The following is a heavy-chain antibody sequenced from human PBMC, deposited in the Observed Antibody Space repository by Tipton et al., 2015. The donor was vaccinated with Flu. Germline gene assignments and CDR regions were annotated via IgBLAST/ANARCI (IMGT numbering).Heavy chain of an antibody. CDR2: INHSGST. CDR1: GGSVSGYF. CDR3: SRETPSTYYYYFDS. Sequence: TLSLTCTVYGGSVSGYFWSWIRQPPGKGLEWIGEINHSGSTNYNPSFKSRVTVSVDTSENQFSLRLTSVTAADTAVYYCSRETPSTYYYYFDSWGQGTRVTVSS. J-gene: IGHJ4*02. V-gene: IGHV4-34*01. D-gene: IGHD3-10*01.